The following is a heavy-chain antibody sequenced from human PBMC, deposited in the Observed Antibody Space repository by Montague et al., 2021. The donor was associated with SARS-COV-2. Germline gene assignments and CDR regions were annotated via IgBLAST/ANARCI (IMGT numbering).Heavy chain of an antibody. CDR3: ARGKYTSSWHGWHNCFDP. J-gene: IGHJ5*01. CDR1: GGSFSGYY. D-gene: IGHD6-13*01. Sequence: SETLSLTCAVYGGSFSGYYWNWIRQPPGKGLEWIGEINHSGSTNYNPSLKSRVTISVDTSENQFSLKLSSVTAADTAVYYCARGKYTSSWHGWHNCFDPWGQGNLVTVSS. V-gene: IGHV4-34*01. CDR2: INHSGST.